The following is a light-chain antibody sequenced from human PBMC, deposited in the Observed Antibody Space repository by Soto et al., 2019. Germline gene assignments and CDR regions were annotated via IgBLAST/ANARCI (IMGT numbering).Light chain of an antibody. J-gene: IGKJ4*01. V-gene: IGKV1-9*01. Sequence: IQLTQSPSSLSASVGDRVTITCRASQGISSNLAWYQQKPGKAPRLLIYAASTWPTGIPARFSGSGSGTEFTLTISSLQSEDFALYYCQQYNNWPLTSCGVGKVAIK. CDR2: AAS. CDR1: QGISSN. CDR3: QQYNNWPLT.